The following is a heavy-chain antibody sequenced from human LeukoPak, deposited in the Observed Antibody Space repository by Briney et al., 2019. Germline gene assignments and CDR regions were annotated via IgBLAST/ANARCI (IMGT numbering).Heavy chain of an antibody. CDR3: ARKPHCSGGSCGQA. D-gene: IGHD2-15*01. Sequence: GGSLRLSCAASGFTFSSHSMHWVRQAPGKGLEWVALISYDGSNKYYADSVNGRFTISRDNSKNTLYLQMNSLRAEDAAVYYCARKPHCSGGSCGQAWGQGTLVTVSS. J-gene: IGHJ5*02. V-gene: IGHV3-30*03. CDR1: GFTFSSHS. CDR2: ISYDGSNK.